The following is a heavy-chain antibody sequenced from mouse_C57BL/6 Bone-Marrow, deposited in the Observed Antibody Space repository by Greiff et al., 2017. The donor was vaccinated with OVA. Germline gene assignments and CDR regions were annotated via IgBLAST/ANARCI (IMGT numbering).Heavy chain of an antibody. D-gene: IGHD1-1*01. J-gene: IGHJ4*01. CDR3: ARNNYGSSKGNAMDY. CDR1: GFSLTSYA. CDR2: IWTGGGT. V-gene: IGHV2-9-1*01. Sequence: VKLVESGPGLVAPSQSLSITCTVSGFSLTSYAISWVRQPPGKGLEWLGVIWTGGGTNYNSALKSRLSISKDNSKSQVFLKMNSLQTDDTARYYCARNNYGSSKGNAMDYWGQGTSVTVSS.